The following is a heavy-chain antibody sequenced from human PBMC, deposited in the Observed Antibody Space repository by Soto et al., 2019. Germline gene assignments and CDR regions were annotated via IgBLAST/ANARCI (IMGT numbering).Heavy chain of an antibody. CDR3: ARDLVAVDIVVVNEH. CDR2: ISAYNGNT. V-gene: IGHV1-18*01. CDR1: GYTFTSYG. D-gene: IGHD2-21*01. J-gene: IGHJ4*02. Sequence: GASVKVSCKASGYTFTSYGISWVRQAPGQGLEWMGWISAYNGNTNYAQKLQGRVTMTTDTSTSTAHMELRSLRSDDTAVYYCARDLVAVDIVVVNEHWGQGTLVTVSS.